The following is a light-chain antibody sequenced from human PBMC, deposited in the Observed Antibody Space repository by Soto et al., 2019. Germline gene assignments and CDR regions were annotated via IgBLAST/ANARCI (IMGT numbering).Light chain of an antibody. CDR1: SVDVGSYNL. J-gene: IGLJ1*01. CDR2: EGS. CDR3: CSYAGSSTV. V-gene: IGLV2-23*01. Sequence: QSELTQPASVSGSPGQSITICWPGTSVDVGSYNLVSWYQQHPGKAPKLMIYEGSKRPSGVSNRFSGSKSGNTASLTISGLQAEDEADYYCCSYAGSSTVFGTGTKVTVL.